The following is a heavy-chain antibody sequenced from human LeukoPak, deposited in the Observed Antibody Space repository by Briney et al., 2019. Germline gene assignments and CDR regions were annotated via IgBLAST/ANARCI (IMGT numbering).Heavy chain of an antibody. Sequence: GGSLRLSCAASGFTFSSYWMSWVRQAPGKGLEWVANIKQDGSEKYYVDSVKGRFTISRDNAKNSLYLQMNSLRAEDTAVYYCARVSDYYDSSGYYYPDYWGQGTLVTVSS. J-gene: IGHJ4*02. D-gene: IGHD3-22*01. V-gene: IGHV3-7*01. CDR2: IKQDGSEK. CDR1: GFTFSSYW. CDR3: ARVSDYYDSSGYYYPDY.